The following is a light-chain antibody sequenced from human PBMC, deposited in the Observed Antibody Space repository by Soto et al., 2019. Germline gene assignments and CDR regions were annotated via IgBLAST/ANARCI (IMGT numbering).Light chain of an antibody. CDR3: QQYNSWPLTWT. CDR1: QSVSSN. V-gene: IGKV3-15*01. J-gene: IGKJ1*01. Sequence: EIVMTQSPATLSVSPGERATLSCRASQSVSSNLAWYQQKPGQAPRLLIYGASTRATGIPARFSGSGSGTEFTLTISSLQSEDFAVYYCQQYNSWPLTWTFGQGTKVEIK. CDR2: GAS.